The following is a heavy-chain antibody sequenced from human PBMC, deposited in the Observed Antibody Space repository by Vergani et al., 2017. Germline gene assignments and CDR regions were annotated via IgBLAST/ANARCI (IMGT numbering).Heavy chain of an antibody. D-gene: IGHD4-23*01. CDR3: ARDNKQLRPRAFDL. J-gene: IGHJ3*01. CDR2: IYVSGIT. Sequence: QVQLQESGPGLVKPSQTLSLTCTVSGASINNDFYYWHWIRQPAGKGLEWIGRIYVSGITDYNSSLQSRVSMSVDTSKNHFSLTLTSVTAADTAVYYCARDNKQLRPRAFDLWGQWTMVTVSS. CDR1: GASINNDFYY. V-gene: IGHV4-61*02.